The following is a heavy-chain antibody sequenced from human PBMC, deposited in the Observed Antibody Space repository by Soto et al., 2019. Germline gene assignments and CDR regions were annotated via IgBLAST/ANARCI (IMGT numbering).Heavy chain of an antibody. CDR3: ARDGGRHSGGIDY. D-gene: IGHD1-26*01. V-gene: IGHV1-69*01. J-gene: IGHJ4*02. CDR1: GGTFSSYS. CDR2: IIPIFGTA. Sequence: QVQLVQSGAEVKKPGSSVKVSCKASGGTFSSYSINWVRQAPGQGLEWMGEIIPIFGTANYAQKFQGRVTITADESTSTAYMGRSSLRSKATAVYYCARDGGRHSGGIDYWGQGTLVTVSS.